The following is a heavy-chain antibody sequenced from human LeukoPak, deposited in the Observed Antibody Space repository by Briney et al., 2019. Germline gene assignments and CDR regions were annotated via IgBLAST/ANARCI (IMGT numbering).Heavy chain of an antibody. V-gene: IGHV6-1*01. CDR2: TYYRSKWYN. Sequence: SQTLSLTCAISGDSVSSNSAAWNWIRQSPSRGLGWLGRTYYRSKWYNDYTVSVKRRITINPDTSKNQFSLQLNSVTPEDTAVYYCASGWFGELSQYYFDYWGQGTLVTVSS. CDR1: GDSVSSNSAA. CDR3: ASGWFGELSQYYFDY. J-gene: IGHJ4*02. D-gene: IGHD3-10*01.